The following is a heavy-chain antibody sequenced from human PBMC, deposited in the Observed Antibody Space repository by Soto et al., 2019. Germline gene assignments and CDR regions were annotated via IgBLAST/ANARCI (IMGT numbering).Heavy chain of an antibody. J-gene: IGHJ4*02. D-gene: IGHD6-13*01. Sequence: QVQLQESGPGVVKPSGTLSLTWAVSGGSISSSNWWSWVRQPPGKGLEWIGEIYHSGSTNAKPYLRGRVTLLVDPSKNLFYLTVGSVTVTDTAVYYCARIAAAGTKFDYWGQRTLVTVSS. CDR1: GGSISSSNW. V-gene: IGHV4-4*02. CDR3: ARIAAAGTKFDY. CDR2: IYHSGST.